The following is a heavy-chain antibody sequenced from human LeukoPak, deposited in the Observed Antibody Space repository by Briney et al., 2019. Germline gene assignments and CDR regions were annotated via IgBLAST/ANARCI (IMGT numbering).Heavy chain of an antibody. J-gene: IGHJ5*02. CDR3: AREGGTYSGTYSLGP. V-gene: IGHV4-31*03. Sequence: AETLSLTCTVSGFSMRDGGYFWTWVRQLPGKGLEWIGYIWYSGNTFYNPSLKIRSTVSIDRSKNQFSLTLTSVTAADTDVYYYAREGGTYSGTYSLGPWGQGILVSVSS. D-gene: IGHD1-26*01. CDR1: GFSMRDGGYF. CDR2: IWYSGNT.